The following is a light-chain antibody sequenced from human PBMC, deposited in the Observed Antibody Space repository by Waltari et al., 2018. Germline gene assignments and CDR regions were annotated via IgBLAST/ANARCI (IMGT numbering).Light chain of an antibody. CDR1: QSVSRAS. Sequence: EIVLTQSPGTLSLSLGERATVSCRASQSVSRASAWYQQKPGQAPSLLIYGASTRATGIPDRFSGSGSGTDFSLTISRLEPDDFAVYYCQHYLRLPVTFGQGTTVEI. CDR2: GAS. CDR3: QHYLRLPVT. J-gene: IGKJ1*01. V-gene: IGKV3-20*01.